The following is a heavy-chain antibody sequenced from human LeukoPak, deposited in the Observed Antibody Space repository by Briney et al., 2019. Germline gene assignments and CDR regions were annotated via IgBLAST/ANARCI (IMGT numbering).Heavy chain of an antibody. Sequence: PPETLSLTCAVYGGSFSGYYWSWIRQPPGKGLEWIGEINHSGSTNYNPSLKSRVTISVDTTKNQFSLKLSSVTAADTAVYYCARTRYYYNSRSYGAPYYFDYWGQGTLVTVSS. D-gene: IGHD3-10*01. CDR2: INHSGST. J-gene: IGHJ4*02. CDR3: ARTRYYYNSRSYGAPYYFDY. CDR1: GGSFSGYY. V-gene: IGHV4-34*01.